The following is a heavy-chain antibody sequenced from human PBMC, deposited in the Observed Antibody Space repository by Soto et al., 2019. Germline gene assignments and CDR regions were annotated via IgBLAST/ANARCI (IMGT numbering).Heavy chain of an antibody. CDR2: IRGGGGST. J-gene: IGHJ4*02. CDR1: GFTFSNNA. Sequence: EVQLLESGGGLVQPGGSLRLSCAASGFTFSNNAISWVRQAPGKGLEWVSAIRGGGGSTYYAASVKGRITISRDNSKNTLYLHMNSLTEEDSARDYCEKDRGYDYVWGRNSFDYWGQGSLVTASS. CDR3: EKDRGYDYVWGRNSFDY. V-gene: IGHV3-23*01. D-gene: IGHD3-16*01.